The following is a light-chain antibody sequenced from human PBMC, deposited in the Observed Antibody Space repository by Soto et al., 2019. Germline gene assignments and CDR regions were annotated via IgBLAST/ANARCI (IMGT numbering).Light chain of an antibody. CDR3: QKYKNAPFT. Sequence: DIQMTQSPSSLSASVGDRVTITCRASQGISNFLAWYQQKPGKVPKLLIYGATTLQSGVPARFSGSGSGTDFTLTITSLQSEDFATYYCQKYKNAPFTFGPGTKVDV. J-gene: IGKJ3*01. CDR1: QGISNF. V-gene: IGKV1-27*01. CDR2: GAT.